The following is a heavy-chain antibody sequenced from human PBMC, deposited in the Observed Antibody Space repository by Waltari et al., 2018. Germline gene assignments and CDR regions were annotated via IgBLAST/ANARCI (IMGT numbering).Heavy chain of an antibody. Sequence: EVQLVESGGGLVKPGGSLRPSGTGAGFTLSPSEMNWVRQAPGKGLEWISYISDSGSAIYYADSVKGRFTISRDNAKNSLYLQMNSLRDDDTGVYYCARVAVTGSHYWYFDLWGRGTLLTVSS. D-gene: IGHD1-26*01. CDR1: GFTLSPSE. CDR2: ISDSGSAI. CDR3: ARVAVTGSHYWYFDL. V-gene: IGHV3-48*03. J-gene: IGHJ2*01.